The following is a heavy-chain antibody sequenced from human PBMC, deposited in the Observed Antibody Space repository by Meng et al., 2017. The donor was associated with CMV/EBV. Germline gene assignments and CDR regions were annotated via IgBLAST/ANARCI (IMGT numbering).Heavy chain of an antibody. CDR1: GGSISSSSYY. CDR3: AREGNYYGSGSYYAY. V-gene: IGHV4-39*07. Sequence: QLSRQEPGQGLVKPSETLSLTCTVSGGSISSSSYYWGWIRQPPGKGLEWIGSIYYSGSTYYNPSLKSRVTISVDTSKNQFSLKLSSVTAADTAVYYCAREGNYYGSGSYYAYWGQGTLVTVSS. D-gene: IGHD3-10*01. J-gene: IGHJ4*02. CDR2: IYYSGST.